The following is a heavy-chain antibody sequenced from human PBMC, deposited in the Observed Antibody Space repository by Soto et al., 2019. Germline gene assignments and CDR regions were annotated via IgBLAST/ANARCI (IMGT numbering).Heavy chain of an antibody. Sequence: EVQLVESGGGLVQPGGSLRLSCAASGFTFSSYWMSWVRQAPGKGLEWVANIKQDGSEKYYVDSVKGRFTISRDNAKNSLYLQMNSLRAEDTAVYYCATEEYYDFWSGYARGYFDYWGQGTLVTVSS. CDR3: ATEEYYDFWSGYARGYFDY. CDR1: GFTFSSYW. D-gene: IGHD3-3*01. J-gene: IGHJ4*02. V-gene: IGHV3-7*04. CDR2: IKQDGSEK.